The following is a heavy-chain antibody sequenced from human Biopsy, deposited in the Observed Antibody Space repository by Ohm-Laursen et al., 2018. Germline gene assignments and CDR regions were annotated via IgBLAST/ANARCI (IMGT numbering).Heavy chain of an antibody. V-gene: IGHV1-18*01. J-gene: IGHJ4*02. CDR3: ARDRWPHVTLLGLVVFDF. CDR2: ISPYNGDT. D-gene: IGHD3-3*01. Sequence: SVKVSCKTSGGTLSNYAINWVRQAPGQGLEWMGWISPYNGDTDYAQKLQGRVTMTTDTSTSTAYMDLRSLRSDDTAVYYCARDRWPHVTLLGLVVFDFWGQGTLVIVSS. CDR1: GGTLSNYA.